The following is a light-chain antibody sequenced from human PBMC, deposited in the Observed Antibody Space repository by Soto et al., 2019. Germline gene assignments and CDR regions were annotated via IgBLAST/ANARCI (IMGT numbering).Light chain of an antibody. J-gene: IGKJ2*01. CDR1: QSVTNKY. CDR3: QQYGSSPPYT. V-gene: IGKV3-20*01. CDR2: GSS. Sequence: EVVLTQSPGTLSLSPGERATLSCRASQSVTNKYLAWYQQKPGQAPRLLIFGSSDRATGSPHMFSGRGSGTDFTLTISRIEPEDVSVYYCQQYGSSPPYTFGHGTKLDI.